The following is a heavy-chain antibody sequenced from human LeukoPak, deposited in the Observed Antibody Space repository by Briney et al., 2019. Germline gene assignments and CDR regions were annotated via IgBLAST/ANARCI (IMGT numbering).Heavy chain of an antibody. D-gene: IGHD2-15*01. Sequence: GGSLRLSCEASGFTFSSYGMSWVRQAPGKGLEWVSAISGSGGNTYYADSVKGRFTISRDNSKNTLYLQMNSLRAEDTAVYYCAKASLPLGYCSGGSCYGFDYWGQGTLVTVSS. V-gene: IGHV3-23*01. CDR3: AKASLPLGYCSGGSCYGFDY. CDR2: ISGSGGNT. CDR1: GFTFSSYG. J-gene: IGHJ4*02.